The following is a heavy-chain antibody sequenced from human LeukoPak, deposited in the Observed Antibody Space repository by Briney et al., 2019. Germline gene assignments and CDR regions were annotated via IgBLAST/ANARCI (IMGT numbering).Heavy chain of an antibody. Sequence: GGSLRLSCAASGFTFSSYGMNWVRQAPGKGLEWVSVIYSGGSTYYADSVKGRFTISRDNSKNTLYLQMNSLRAEDTAVYYCAKDGMYSSSSSYYFDYWGQGTLVTVSS. CDR2: IYSGGST. D-gene: IGHD6-6*01. CDR3: AKDGMYSSSSSYYFDY. V-gene: IGHV3-53*01. J-gene: IGHJ4*02. CDR1: GFTFSSYG.